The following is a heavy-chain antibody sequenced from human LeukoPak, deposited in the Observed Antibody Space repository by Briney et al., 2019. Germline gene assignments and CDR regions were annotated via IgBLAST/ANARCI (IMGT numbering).Heavy chain of an antibody. V-gene: IGHV4-34*01. CDR1: GGSISSYY. CDR2: INHSGST. CDR3: AGSYCSSTSCYRAYYYYGMDV. Sequence: SETLSLTCTVSGGSISSYYWSWIRQPPGKGLEWIGEINHSGSTNYNPSLKSRVTISVDTSKNQFSLKLSSVTAADTAVYYCAGSYCSSTSCYRAYYYYGMDVWGQGTTVTVSS. J-gene: IGHJ6*02. D-gene: IGHD2-2*02.